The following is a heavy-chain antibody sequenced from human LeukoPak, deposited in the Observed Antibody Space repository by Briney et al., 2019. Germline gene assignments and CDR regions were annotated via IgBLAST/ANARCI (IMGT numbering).Heavy chain of an antibody. CDR2: VHFSGST. CDR1: SASVTSHH. J-gene: IGHJ4*02. D-gene: IGHD3-22*01. CDR3: TRDESSRDDSGGYHY. Sequence: SETLSLTCAVSSASVTSHHWAWIRQPAGKGLEWVGRVHFSGSTNYNPSLRSRVAISLDKSKNELSLTLKSVSAADTAVYYCTRDESSRDDSGGYHYSVRGVLVTVSS. V-gene: IGHV4-4*07.